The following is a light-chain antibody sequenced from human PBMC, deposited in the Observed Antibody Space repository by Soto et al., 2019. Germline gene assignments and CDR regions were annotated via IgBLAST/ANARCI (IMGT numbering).Light chain of an antibody. CDR2: GAS. Sequence: EIVLTQSPGTLSLSPGETATLSCRASQSVSSSYLAWYQQKPGQAPRLLIYGASSRATGIPDRFSGSGSGPDFTLTISRLEHEDFAVYYCQKYGSSPYAFGQGNKMEIK. CDR1: QSVSSSY. CDR3: QKYGSSPYA. J-gene: IGKJ2*01. V-gene: IGKV3-20*01.